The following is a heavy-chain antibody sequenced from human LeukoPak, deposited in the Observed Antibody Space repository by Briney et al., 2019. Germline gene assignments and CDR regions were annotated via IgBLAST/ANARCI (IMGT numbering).Heavy chain of an antibody. J-gene: IGHJ4*02. CDR2: VSDSGGST. Sequence: PGGSLRLSCAVSGITLSNYGMSWVRQAPGKGLEWVAGVSDSGGSTKYADSVKGRFTISRDSRKNSLYLQMSSLRDEDTAVYYCARHSGTALDYRGQGTLVTVSS. D-gene: IGHD1-1*01. V-gene: IGHV3-23*01. CDR3: ARHSGTALDY. CDR1: GITLSNYG.